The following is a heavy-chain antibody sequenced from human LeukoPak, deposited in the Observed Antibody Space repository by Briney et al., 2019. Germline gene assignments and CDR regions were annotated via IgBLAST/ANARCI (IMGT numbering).Heavy chain of an antibody. D-gene: IGHD3-10*01. CDR2: INPNSGGT. CDR3: XXXXXXXXGSYYSSWFDP. V-gene: IGHV1-2*02. CDR1: GYTFTGYY. J-gene: IGHJ5*02. Sequence: ASVKVSCKASGYTFTGYYMHWVRQAPGQGLEWMGWINPNSGGTNYAQKFQGRVTMTRDTSISTAYMELSRLRSDDTAVYYCXXXXXXXXGSYYSSWFDPWGQGTLVTVSS.